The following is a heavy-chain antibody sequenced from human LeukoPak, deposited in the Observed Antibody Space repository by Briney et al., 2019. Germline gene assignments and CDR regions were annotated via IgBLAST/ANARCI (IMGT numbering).Heavy chain of an antibody. CDR2: MNPNSGST. Sequence: ASVKVSCKASGYTFTSYDINWLRQATGQGLEWMGWMNPNSGSTGYAQKLQGRVTITRDTSINTAYMELSSLRSEDTAVYYCARDGAPAYYYYMDVWGKGTTVTVSS. CDR1: GYTFTSYD. J-gene: IGHJ6*03. CDR3: ARDGAPAYYYYMDV. D-gene: IGHD3-16*01. V-gene: IGHV1-8*03.